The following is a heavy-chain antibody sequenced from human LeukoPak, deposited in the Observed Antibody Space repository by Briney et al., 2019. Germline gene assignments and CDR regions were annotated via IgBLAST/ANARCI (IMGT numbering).Heavy chain of an antibody. CDR3: ARGYSGLSPYFDY. Sequence: SETLSLTCTVSGGXISSYYCSWIRQPPGKGLEWLGYIYYSGSTNYNPSLKSRVTISVDTSKNQFSLKLSSVTAADTAVYYCARGYSGLSPYFDYWGQGTLVTVSS. V-gene: IGHV4-59*01. CDR1: GGXISSYY. CDR2: IYYSGST. D-gene: IGHD2-15*01. J-gene: IGHJ4*02.